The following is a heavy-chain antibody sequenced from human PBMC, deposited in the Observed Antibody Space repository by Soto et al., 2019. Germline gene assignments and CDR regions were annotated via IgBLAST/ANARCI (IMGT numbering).Heavy chain of an antibody. J-gene: IGHJ5*02. CDR3: ARDTNSLDL. CDR1: SYSISSGFF. Sequence: ASETLSLTCVVSSYSISSGFFWAWIRQPPGKGLEWVGSIYHTGDTHYNPSLRSQVSMSVDTSKNHFSLRLTYLTAADTAVYFCARDTNSLDLWCEGILVTVSS. V-gene: IGHV4-38-2*02. D-gene: IGHD2-8*01. CDR2: IYHTGDT.